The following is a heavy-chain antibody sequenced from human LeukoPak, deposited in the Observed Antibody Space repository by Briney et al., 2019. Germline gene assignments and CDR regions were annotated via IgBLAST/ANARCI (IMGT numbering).Heavy chain of an antibody. V-gene: IGHV3-23*01. D-gene: IGHD3-10*01. CDR1: GFTFSSYG. CDR3: AKGVIVGFGELYYFDY. Sequence: GGSLRLSCAASGFTFSSYGMSWVRQAPGKGLEWVSAISGSGGSTYYADSVKGRFTISRDNSKNTLYLQMNSLRAEDTAVYYCAKGVIVGFGELYYFDYWGQGTLVTVSS. CDR2: ISGSGGST. J-gene: IGHJ4*02.